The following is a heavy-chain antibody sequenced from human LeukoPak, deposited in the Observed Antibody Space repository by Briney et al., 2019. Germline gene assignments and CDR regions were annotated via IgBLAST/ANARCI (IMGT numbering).Heavy chain of an antibody. V-gene: IGHV1-8*01. CDR1: GYTFTSYD. CDR3: ARGSYYDSSGYFDAFDI. Sequence: ASVKVSCKASGYTFTSYDINWVRQATGQGLEWMGWMNPNSGNTGYAQKFQGRVTMTRNTSISTAYMELSSLRSEDTAVYYCARGSYYDSSGYFDAFDIWGQGTMVTVSS. J-gene: IGHJ3*02. CDR2: MNPNSGNT. D-gene: IGHD3-22*01.